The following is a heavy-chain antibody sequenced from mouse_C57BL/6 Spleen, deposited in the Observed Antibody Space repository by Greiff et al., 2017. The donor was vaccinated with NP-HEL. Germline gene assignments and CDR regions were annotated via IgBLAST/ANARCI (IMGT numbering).Heavy chain of an antibody. Sequence: VQLQQPGAELVMPGASVKLSCKASGYTFTSYWMHWVKQRPGQGLEWIGEIDPSDSYTNYTQKFKGKSTLTVDKSSSTAYMQLSSLTSEDSAVYYCARSGAWAMGYWGQGTSVTVSS. D-gene: IGHD3-1*01. V-gene: IGHV1-69*01. CDR2: IDPSDSYT. J-gene: IGHJ4*01. CDR3: ARSGAWAMGY. CDR1: GYTFTSYW.